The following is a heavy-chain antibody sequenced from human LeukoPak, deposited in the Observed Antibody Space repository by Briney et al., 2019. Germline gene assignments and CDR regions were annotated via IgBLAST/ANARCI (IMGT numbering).Heavy chain of an antibody. CDR3: ARVHYYDSSGYYSGYFDY. Sequence: PGGSLRLSCAVSGFTFSSYEMNWVRQAPGKGLEWVSYISSSGSTIYYADSVKGRFTISRDNAKNSLYLQMNSLRAEDTAVYYCARVHYYDSSGYYSGYFDYWGQGTLVTVSS. CDR1: GFTFSSYE. CDR2: ISSSGSTI. V-gene: IGHV3-48*03. J-gene: IGHJ4*02. D-gene: IGHD3-22*01.